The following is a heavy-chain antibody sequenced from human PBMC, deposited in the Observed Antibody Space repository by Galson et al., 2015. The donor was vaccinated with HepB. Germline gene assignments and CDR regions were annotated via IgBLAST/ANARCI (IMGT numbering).Heavy chain of an antibody. Sequence: SLRLSCAASGFTFSDYYMTWIRQAPGKGLEWISFIGGPTSHTNYADSVKGRFTISRDNAKKSLYLQMDSLRAEDTAVYYCARNLRASIPYFDRSPLYYYYGMDVWGQGTTVTVSS. J-gene: IGHJ6*02. V-gene: IGHV3-11*06. CDR2: IGGPTSHT. CDR3: ARNLRASIPYFDRSPLYYYYGMDV. D-gene: IGHD3-9*01. CDR1: GFTFSDYY.